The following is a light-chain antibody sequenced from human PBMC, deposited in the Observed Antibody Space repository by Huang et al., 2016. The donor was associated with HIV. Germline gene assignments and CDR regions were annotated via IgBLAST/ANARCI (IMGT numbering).Light chain of an antibody. J-gene: IGKJ1*01. CDR2: KAS. V-gene: IGKV1-5*03. CDR1: QSIGSW. CDR3: QQYNSYSGT. Sequence: DIQMTQSPSTLSASVGDRVIITCRASQSIGSWLAWYQQKPGKAPKLLIYKASTLEGRVPSRFSGSGSGTEFTLTISSLQPDDFATYYCQQYNSYSGTFGPGTKVEIK.